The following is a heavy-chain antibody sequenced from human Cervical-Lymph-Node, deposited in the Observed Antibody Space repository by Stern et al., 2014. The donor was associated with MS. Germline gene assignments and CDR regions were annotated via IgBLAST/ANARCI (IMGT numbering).Heavy chain of an antibody. CDR2: ISYDGSNK. J-gene: IGHJ6*02. Sequence: VQLVESGGGVVQPGRSLRLSCAASGFTFSSYGMHWVRQAPGKGLGGVAGISYDGSNKYYSDSVKGRVTISRDNSKNTLYLQMNSLRAEDTAVYYCAKERHGDYVFYYGMDVWGQGTTVTVSS. V-gene: IGHV3-30*18. D-gene: IGHD4-17*01. CDR3: AKERHGDYVFYYGMDV. CDR1: GFTFSSYG.